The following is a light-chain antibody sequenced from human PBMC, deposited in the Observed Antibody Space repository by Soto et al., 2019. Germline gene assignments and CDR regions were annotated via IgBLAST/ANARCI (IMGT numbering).Light chain of an antibody. CDR3: CSYVGSSSYV. CDR2: EGT. Sequence: QSALTQPASVSGSPGQSITISCTGTSSDVGSYNFVSWFQQYPGKAPKLMISEGTRRPSGVSNRFSGSKSGNTASLTISGLQAEDEADYYCCSYVGSSSYVFGTGTKLTVL. V-gene: IGLV2-23*01. CDR1: SSDVGSYNF. J-gene: IGLJ1*01.